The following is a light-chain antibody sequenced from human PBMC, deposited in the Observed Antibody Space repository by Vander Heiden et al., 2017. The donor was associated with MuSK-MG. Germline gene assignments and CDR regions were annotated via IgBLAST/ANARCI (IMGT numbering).Light chain of an antibody. CDR3: QQYDNWPWT. CDR1: QSVSSN. V-gene: IGKV3-15*01. Sequence: EIVMTQSPATVSVSPGERATLSCWASQSVSSNLAWYQQKPGQAPSLLIYGASARATGIPVRFSASGSGTEFTLTVSSLQSEDFAVYYCQQYDNWPWTFAQGTKVDIK. J-gene: IGKJ1*01. CDR2: GAS.